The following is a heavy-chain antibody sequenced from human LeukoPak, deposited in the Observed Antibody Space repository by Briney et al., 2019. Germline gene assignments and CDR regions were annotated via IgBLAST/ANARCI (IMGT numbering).Heavy chain of an antibody. Sequence: SQTLSLTCTVSGGSISSGGYYWSWIRQHPGRGLEWIGYIYYSGSTYYNPSLKSRVTISVDTSKNQFSLKLSSVTAADTAVYYCARGYVAAGFDYWGQGTLVTVSS. CDR3: ARGYVAAGFDY. CDR2: IYYSGST. D-gene: IGHD3-16*01. V-gene: IGHV4-31*03. CDR1: GGSISSGGYY. J-gene: IGHJ4*02.